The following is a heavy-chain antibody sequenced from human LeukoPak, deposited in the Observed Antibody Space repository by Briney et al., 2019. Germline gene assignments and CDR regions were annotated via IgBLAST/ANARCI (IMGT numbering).Heavy chain of an antibody. D-gene: IGHD2-15*01. CDR2: IYYSGST. Sequence: PSETLSLTCTVSGGSISSYYWSWIRQPPGKGLEWIGYIYYSGSTNYNPSLKSRVTISVDTSKNQFSLKLSSVTAADTAVYYCARLGTGYCSGGSCYYLDYWGQGTLVTVSS. J-gene: IGHJ4*02. CDR3: ARLGTGYCSGGSCYYLDY. V-gene: IGHV4-59*01. CDR1: GGSISSYY.